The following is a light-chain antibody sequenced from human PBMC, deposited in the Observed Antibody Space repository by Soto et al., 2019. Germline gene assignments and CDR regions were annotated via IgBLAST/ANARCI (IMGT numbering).Light chain of an antibody. Sequence: QSVLTQPASVSGSPGQSITISCTGTSSDVGGYNYVSWYQQHPGKAPKVMIYEVNNGPSGVSNRFSGSKSGNTASLTISGLQAEDEADYYCSSYTSSGTVVFGGGTKLTVL. V-gene: IGLV2-14*01. CDR3: SSYTSSGTVV. CDR1: SSDVGGYNY. CDR2: EVN. J-gene: IGLJ2*01.